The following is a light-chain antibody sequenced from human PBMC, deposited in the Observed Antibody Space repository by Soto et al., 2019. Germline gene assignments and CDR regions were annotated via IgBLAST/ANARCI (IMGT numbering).Light chain of an antibody. CDR2: GNS. J-gene: IGLJ3*02. CDR3: QSYDSSLSGWV. V-gene: IGLV1-40*01. CDR1: NSNIGAGYD. Sequence: QSVLTQPPSVSGAPGQRVTISCTGSNSNIGAGYDVHWYQQLPGTAPRLLISGNSNRPSGVPDRFSGSKSGSSGSLAITGLQAEDEADYYCQSYDSSLSGWVFGGGTKLTVL.